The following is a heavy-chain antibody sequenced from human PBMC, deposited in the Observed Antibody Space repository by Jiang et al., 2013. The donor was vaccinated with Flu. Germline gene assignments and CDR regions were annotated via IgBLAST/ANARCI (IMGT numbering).Heavy chain of an antibody. CDR1: GYTFTSYA. J-gene: IGHJ4*02. Sequence: GAEVKKPGASVKVSCKASGYTFTSYAMHWVRQAPGQRLEWMGWINAGNGNTKYSQKFQGRVTITRDTSASTAYMELSSLRSEDTAVYYCARDRNPSGWCDKYYFDYWAREPWSPSP. D-gene: IGHD6-19*01. CDR2: INAGNGNT. V-gene: IGHV1-3*01. CDR3: ARDRNPSGWCDKYYFDY.